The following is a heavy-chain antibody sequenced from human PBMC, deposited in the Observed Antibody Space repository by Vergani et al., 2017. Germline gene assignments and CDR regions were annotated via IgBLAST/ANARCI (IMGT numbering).Heavy chain of an antibody. CDR3: AIDPPHWRFLKWSVMIDAFDI. V-gene: IGHV3-48*04. CDR2: ISSSSTI. CDR1: GFTFSSYS. D-gene: IGHD3-3*01. J-gene: IGHJ3*02. Sequence: EVQLVESGGGLVHPGGSLRLSCAASGFTFSSYSMNWVRQAPGKGLEWVSYISSSSTIYYADSVKGLFTISRDNAQNSLYLQMNSLRAEDTAVYYCAIDPPHWRFLKWSVMIDAFDIWGQGTMVTVSS.